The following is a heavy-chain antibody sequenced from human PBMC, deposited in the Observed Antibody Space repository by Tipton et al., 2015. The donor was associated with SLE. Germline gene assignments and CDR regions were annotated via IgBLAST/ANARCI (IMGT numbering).Heavy chain of an antibody. J-gene: IGHJ4*02. D-gene: IGHD5-12*01. CDR1: GFSFSSSE. CDR3: ALYGVGATIIDY. V-gene: IGHV3-13*01. Sequence: GSLRLSCAASGFSFSSSEFHWVRQATGRGLEWVATIGIGGDTYYPASVKGRFTISRDNAKNTLYLQMNSLRAEDTAVYFCALYGVGATIIDYWGQGTLVTVSS. CDR2: IGIGGDT.